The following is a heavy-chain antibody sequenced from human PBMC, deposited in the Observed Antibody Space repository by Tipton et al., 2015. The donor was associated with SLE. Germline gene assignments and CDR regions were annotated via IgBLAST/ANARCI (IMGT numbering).Heavy chain of an antibody. J-gene: IGHJ4*02. V-gene: IGHV3-66*02. CDR2: IYSGDDT. D-gene: IGHD1-14*01. Sequence: SLRLSCAASGFTFSSFAMSWVRQTPGKGLEWISVIYSGDDTDYADSVKGRFTISRDKSKNTLYLQMNSLKPEDTAVYYCTRHSESSFDYWGQGTLVTVSS. CDR3: TRHSESSFDY. CDR1: GFTFSSFA.